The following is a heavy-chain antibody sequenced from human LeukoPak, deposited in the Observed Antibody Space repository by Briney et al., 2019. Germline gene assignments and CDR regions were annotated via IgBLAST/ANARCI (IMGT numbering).Heavy chain of an antibody. V-gene: IGHV4-39*01. CDR3: ARQDSGSYYSSY. J-gene: IGHJ4*02. Sequence: SETLSLTCTVSGGSISSSSYYWGWIRQPPGKGLEWIGSIYYSGSTYYNPSLKSRVTISVDTSKDQFSLKLRSVTAADTAVFYCARQDSGSYYSSYWGQGTLVTVSS. CDR1: GGSISSSSYY. CDR2: IYYSGST. D-gene: IGHD1-26*01.